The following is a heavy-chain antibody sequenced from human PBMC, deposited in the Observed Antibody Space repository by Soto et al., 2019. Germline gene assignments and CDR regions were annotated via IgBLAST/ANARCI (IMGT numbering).Heavy chain of an antibody. CDR3: ARRLFGSGWTLDS. CDR1: GASITTYY. V-gene: IGHV4-59*01. CDR2: VYHTGTT. J-gene: IGHJ4*02. Sequence: PSETLSLTCDVSGASITTYYWGWIRQAPGKGLEWIGNVYHTGTTDYNSSLKSRVTISVDTSKNQFSLNMNSVTAAGTAVYYCARRLFGSGWTLDSWGQGALVTVSS. D-gene: IGHD6-19*01.